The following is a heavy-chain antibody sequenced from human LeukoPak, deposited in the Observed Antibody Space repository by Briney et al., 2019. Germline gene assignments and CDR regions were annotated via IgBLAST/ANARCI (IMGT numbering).Heavy chain of an antibody. CDR3: ARSRGKLQWPYYYYGMDV. V-gene: IGHV3-11*01. D-gene: IGHD5-24*01. CDR2: ISSSGSTI. Sequence: GGSLRLSCAASGFTFSDYYMSWIRQAPGKGLEWVSYISSSGSTIYYADSVKCRFTISRDNAKNSLYLQMNSLRAEDTAVYYCARSRGKLQWPYYYYGMDVWGQGTTVTVSS. CDR1: GFTFSDYY. J-gene: IGHJ6*02.